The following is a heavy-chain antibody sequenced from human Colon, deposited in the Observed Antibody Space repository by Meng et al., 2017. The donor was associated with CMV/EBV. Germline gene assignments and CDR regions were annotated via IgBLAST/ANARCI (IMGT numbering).Heavy chain of an antibody. D-gene: IGHD5-12*01. CDR1: GFTFSSYS. CDR3: AREKRGYSGYNYYGMDV. V-gene: IGHV3-21*01. J-gene: IGHJ6*02. Sequence: ETLSLTCAASGFTFSSYSMNWVRQAPGKGLEWVSSISSSSSYIYYADSVKGRFTISRDNAKNSLYLQMNSLRAEDTAVYYCAREKRGYSGYNYYGMDVWGQGTTVTVSS. CDR2: ISSSSSYI.